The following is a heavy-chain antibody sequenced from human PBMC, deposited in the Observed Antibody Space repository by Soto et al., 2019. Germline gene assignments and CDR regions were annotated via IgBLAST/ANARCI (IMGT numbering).Heavy chain of an antibody. Sequence: SVKVSCKASGGTFSSYAISWVRQAPGQGLEWMGGIIPIFGTANYAQKFQGRVTITADESTSTAYMELSSLRSEDTAVYYCARINWNDVFHYYYGMDVWGQGTTVTVS. V-gene: IGHV1-69*13. CDR3: ARINWNDVFHYYYGMDV. J-gene: IGHJ6*02. D-gene: IGHD1-20*01. CDR1: GGTFSSYA. CDR2: IIPIFGTA.